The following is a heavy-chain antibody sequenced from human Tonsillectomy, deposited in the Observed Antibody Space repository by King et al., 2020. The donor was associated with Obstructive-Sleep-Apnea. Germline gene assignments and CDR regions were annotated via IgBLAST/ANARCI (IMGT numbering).Heavy chain of an antibody. Sequence: VQLVESGGGLVQPGGSLRLSCAASGFTFSSYDMHWVRQATGKGLEWVSAIGTAGDTYYPGSVKGRFTISRENAKNSLYLQMNSLRAGDTAVYYCARDNYDIWTGYRYGMDVWGQGTTVTVSS. D-gene: IGHD3-9*01. V-gene: IGHV3-13*01. CDR3: ARDNYDIWTGYRYGMDV. CDR1: GFTFSSYD. CDR2: IGTAGDT. J-gene: IGHJ6*02.